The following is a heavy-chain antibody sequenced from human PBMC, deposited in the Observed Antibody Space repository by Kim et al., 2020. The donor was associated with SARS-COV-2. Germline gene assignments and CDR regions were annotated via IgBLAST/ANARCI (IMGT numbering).Heavy chain of an antibody. CDR1: GYSFSNYF. CDR2: IKSSDGSP. Sequence: ASVKVSCKASGYSFSNYFIHWVRQAPGQGLEWMGTIKSSDGSPKYAQKFQGRVTMTRDTSTTSVYMDLSSLRSEDTAVYYCAREYSGNYHFDYWCQGTLV. V-gene: IGHV1-46*01. CDR3: AREYSGNYHFDY. D-gene: IGHD1-26*01. J-gene: IGHJ4*02.